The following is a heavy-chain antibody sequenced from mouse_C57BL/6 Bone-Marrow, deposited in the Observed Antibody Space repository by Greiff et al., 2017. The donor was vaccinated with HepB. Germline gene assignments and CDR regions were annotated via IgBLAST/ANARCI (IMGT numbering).Heavy chain of an antibody. V-gene: IGHV1-39*01. CDR1: GYSFTDYN. J-gene: IGHJ4*01. CDR2: INPNYGTT. Sequence: EVQGVESGAELVKPGASVEISCKASGYSFTDYNMNWVKQSNGKSLEWIGVINPNYGTTSYNQKFKGKATLTVDQSSNTAYMQLNSLTSEDSAVYYCARFITTPLGAMDYWGQGTSVTVSS. D-gene: IGHD1-1*01. CDR3: ARFITTPLGAMDY.